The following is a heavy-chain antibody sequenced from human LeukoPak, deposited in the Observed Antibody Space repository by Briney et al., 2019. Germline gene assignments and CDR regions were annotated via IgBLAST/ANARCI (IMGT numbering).Heavy chain of an antibody. CDR2: INPNTGGT. CDR1: GYTFTDYY. V-gene: IGHV1-2*02. J-gene: IGHJ5*02. D-gene: IGHD3-10*01. CDR3: ARPLRVTMIRGAAFRASSDFDP. Sequence: ASVKVSCKASGYTFTDYYMHWVRQAPGQGLEWMGWINPNTGGTKYAQRFQDRVTMTRDTSISTAYMEVSRLRYDDTAVYYCARPLRVTMIRGAAFRASSDFDPWGQGTLVTVSS.